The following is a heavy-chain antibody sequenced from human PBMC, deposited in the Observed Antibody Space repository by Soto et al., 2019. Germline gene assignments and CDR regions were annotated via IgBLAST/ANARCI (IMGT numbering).Heavy chain of an antibody. Sequence: GGSLRLSCAASGFTFSSYAMSWVRQAPGKGLEWVSAISGGGGSTYYADSVKGRFTISRDNSKNTLYLQMNSLRAGDTAVYYCAKDPSTYYDFWSGYPGDYWGQGTLVTVSS. J-gene: IGHJ4*02. D-gene: IGHD3-3*01. CDR1: GFTFSSYA. V-gene: IGHV3-23*01. CDR2: ISGGGGST. CDR3: AKDPSTYYDFWSGYPGDY.